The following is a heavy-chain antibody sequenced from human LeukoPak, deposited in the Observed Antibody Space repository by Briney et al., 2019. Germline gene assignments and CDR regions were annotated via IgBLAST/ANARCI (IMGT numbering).Heavy chain of an antibody. V-gene: IGHV4-59*01. D-gene: IGHD3-10*01. Sequence: SETLSLTCTVSGGSISSCYWSWIRQPPGKGLEWIGYIYYSGSTNYNPSLKSRVTISVDTSKNQFSLKLSSVTAADTTVYYCARVEILWFGELLYHWYFDLWGRGTLVTVSS. J-gene: IGHJ2*01. CDR1: GGSISSCY. CDR3: ARVEILWFGELLYHWYFDL. CDR2: IYYSGST.